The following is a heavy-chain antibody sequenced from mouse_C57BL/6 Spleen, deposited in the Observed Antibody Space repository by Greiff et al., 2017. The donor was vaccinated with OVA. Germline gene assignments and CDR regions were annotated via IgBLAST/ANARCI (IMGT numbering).Heavy chain of an antibody. J-gene: IGHJ1*03. Sequence: DVQLVESGGGLVKPGGSLKLSCAASGFTFSSYAMSWVRQTPEKRLEWVATISDGGSYTYYPDNVKGRFTISRDNAKNNLYLQMSHLKSEDTAMYYCARDGATRYFDVWGTGTTVTVSS. CDR3: ARDGATRYFDV. V-gene: IGHV5-4*01. CDR2: ISDGGSYT. CDR1: GFTFSSYA. D-gene: IGHD2-1*01.